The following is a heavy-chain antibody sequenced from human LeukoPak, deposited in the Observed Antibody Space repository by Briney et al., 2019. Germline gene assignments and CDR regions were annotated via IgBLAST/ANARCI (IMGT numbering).Heavy chain of an antibody. CDR2: ISGSGGST. Sequence: GGSLRLSCAASGFTFSSYAMSWVRQAPGKGLEWVSAISGSGGSTYYADSVKGRFTISRDNSKNTLFLQMFSLGVEDTAVYYCARDFRWLQTFDYWGLGTVVTVSS. D-gene: IGHD5-24*01. J-gene: IGHJ4*02. V-gene: IGHV3-23*01. CDR3: ARDFRWLQTFDY. CDR1: GFTFSSYA.